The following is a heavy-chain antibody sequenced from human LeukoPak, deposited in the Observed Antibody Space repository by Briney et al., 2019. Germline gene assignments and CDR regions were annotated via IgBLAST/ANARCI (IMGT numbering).Heavy chain of an antibody. CDR1: EFTFSLYA. J-gene: IGHJ4*02. V-gene: IGHV3-21*05. CDR3: ARDTFQPGRIDY. D-gene: IGHD1-14*01. CDR2: INDVSGDI. Sequence: KTGGSLRLSCAASEFTFSLYAMNWVRQAPGKGLEWVSYINDVSGDIHYADSVRDRFTISRDNAKNTLYLQMNSLRAEDTAVYYCARDTFQPGRIDYWGQGTLVIVSS.